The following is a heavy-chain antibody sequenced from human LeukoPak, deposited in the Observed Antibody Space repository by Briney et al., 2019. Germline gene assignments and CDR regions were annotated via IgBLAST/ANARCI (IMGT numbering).Heavy chain of an antibody. Sequence: GGSLRLSCAVSGVNFSSYWMSWVRQAPGKGLEWVSAFSGSGGTYYADSVKGRFTISRDNSKNTLYLQMNSLRAEDTAVYFCARSGYNRFDYWGQGTLVTVSS. V-gene: IGHV3-23*01. CDR1: GVNFSSYW. CDR3: ARSGYNRFDY. D-gene: IGHD5-24*01. J-gene: IGHJ4*02. CDR2: FSGSGGT.